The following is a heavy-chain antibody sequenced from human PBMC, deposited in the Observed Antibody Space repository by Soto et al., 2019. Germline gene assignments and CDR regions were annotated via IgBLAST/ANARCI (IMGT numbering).Heavy chain of an antibody. V-gene: IGHV1-3*01. J-gene: IGHJ4*02. CDR3: ARGILERSAHYYYYS. CDR2: INAGDGRT. CDR1: GYTFTNYA. D-gene: IGHD2-15*01. Sequence: ASVKVSCKASGYTFTNYAIHWVRQAPGQRLEWMGWINAGDGRTKYAQTFQGRLTITRDKSATTAYMELSSLRSEDAAVFYCARGILERSAHYYYYSWGQGTPVTVSS.